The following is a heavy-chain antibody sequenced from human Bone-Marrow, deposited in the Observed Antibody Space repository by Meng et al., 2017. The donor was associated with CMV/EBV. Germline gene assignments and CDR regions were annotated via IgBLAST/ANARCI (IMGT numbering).Heavy chain of an antibody. J-gene: IGHJ3*02. CDR1: GYTFTSYG. D-gene: IGHD3-3*01. CDR2: INPNSGGT. V-gene: IGHV1-2*02. CDR3: AREGRFSITDAFDI. Sequence: ASVKVSCTASGYTFTSYGISWVRQAPGQGLERMGWINPNSGGTNYAQKFQGRVTMTRDTSISTAYMELSRLRSDDTAVYYCAREGRFSITDAFDIWGQGTMVTVSS.